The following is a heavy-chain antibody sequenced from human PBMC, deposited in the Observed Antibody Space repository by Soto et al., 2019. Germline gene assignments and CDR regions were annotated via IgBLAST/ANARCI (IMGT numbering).Heavy chain of an antibody. Sequence: GGSLRLSCVASGFTVSSNYMSWVRQAPGKGLEWVSVIYSGGSTYYADSVKGRFTISRDNSKNTLYLQMNNLRAEDTAVYYCARDLTYSDTAMPYHGMDVWGQGTTVTVSS. V-gene: IGHV3-66*01. D-gene: IGHD5-18*01. CDR1: GFTVSSNY. J-gene: IGHJ6*02. CDR3: ARDLTYSDTAMPYHGMDV. CDR2: IYSGGST.